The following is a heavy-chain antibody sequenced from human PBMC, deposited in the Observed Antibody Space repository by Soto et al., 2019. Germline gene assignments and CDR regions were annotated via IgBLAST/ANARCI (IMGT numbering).Heavy chain of an antibody. Sequence: QVHLQESGPGLVKPSGTLSLTCTVSGVSTSAAQWWTWVRQPPGKGLEWIGEIFHNWDTNYNPSLKSRVTISLDKSNNQFSLVLNSVTTADTAVYYCATRSPVAPYWGQGTLVIVSS. CDR3: ATRSPVAPY. V-gene: IGHV4-4*02. CDR1: GVSTSAAQW. D-gene: IGHD2-2*01. J-gene: IGHJ4*02. CDR2: IFHNWDT.